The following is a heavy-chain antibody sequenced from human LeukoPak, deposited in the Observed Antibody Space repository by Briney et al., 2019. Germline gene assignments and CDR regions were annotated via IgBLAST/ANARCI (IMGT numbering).Heavy chain of an antibody. CDR2: IYNNDNA. CDR3: AKTDNWNDDYFDY. CDR1: GFTVSNIY. D-gene: IGHD1-1*01. Sequence: QTGGSLRLSCAASGFTVSNIYMNWVRQAPGKGLEWVSVIYNNDNAYYTDSVRGRFTISRDNSKNTLYLQMYSLRAEDTAVYYCAKTDNWNDDYFDYWGQGTLVTVSS. J-gene: IGHJ4*02. V-gene: IGHV3-53*01.